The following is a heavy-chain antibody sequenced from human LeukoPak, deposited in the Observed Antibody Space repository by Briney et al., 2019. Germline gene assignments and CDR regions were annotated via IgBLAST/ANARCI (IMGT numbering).Heavy chain of an antibody. CDR1: GFLFRTYW. CDR3: ARGANPDDF. Sequence: GGSLRLSCAASGFLFRTYWMTWVRQAPGKGLEWAANIKTDGSEQHYLDSVKGRFHISRDNANNSLSLQMNSLRAEDTAVYYCARGANPDDFWGQGTLVTVSS. CDR2: IKTDGSEQ. V-gene: IGHV3-7*01. J-gene: IGHJ4*02.